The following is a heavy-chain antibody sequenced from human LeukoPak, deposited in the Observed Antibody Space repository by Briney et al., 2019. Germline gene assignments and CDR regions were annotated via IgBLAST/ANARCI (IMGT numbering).Heavy chain of an antibody. CDR3: ATDRGIAAAGALDY. Sequence: SVKVSCKASGGTFSSYAISWVRQAPGQGLEWMGGIIPIFGTANYAQKFQGRVTITADESTSTAYMELSSLRSEDTAVYYCATDRGIAAAGALDYWGQGTLVTVSS. V-gene: IGHV1-69*13. D-gene: IGHD6-13*01. CDR2: IIPIFGTA. J-gene: IGHJ4*02. CDR1: GGTFSSYA.